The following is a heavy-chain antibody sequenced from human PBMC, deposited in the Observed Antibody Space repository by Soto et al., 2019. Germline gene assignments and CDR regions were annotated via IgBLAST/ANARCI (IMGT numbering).Heavy chain of an antibody. CDR3: IGTYSGSSMRFDY. V-gene: IGHV3-15*01. CDR1: GFTFSNAW. Sequence: EVQLVESGGGVVKPGGSLRLSCAASGFTFSNAWMTWVRQAPGKGLEWVGRVKSKTDGGTIDYAAPVKDRFTISRDDSKNTLYLQMNSLKTEDTAVYYCIGTYSGSSMRFDYWGQGTLVTVSS. J-gene: IGHJ4*02. D-gene: IGHD5-12*01. CDR2: VKSKTDGGTI.